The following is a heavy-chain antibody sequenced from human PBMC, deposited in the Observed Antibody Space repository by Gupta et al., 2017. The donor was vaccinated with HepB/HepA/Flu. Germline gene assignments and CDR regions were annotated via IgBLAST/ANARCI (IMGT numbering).Heavy chain of an antibody. V-gene: IGHV3-9*01. Sequence: EVQLVESGGGLVQPGRSLRLSCAASGFTFDDYAMHWVRQAPGKGLEWVSGISWNSGSIGYADSVKGRFTISRDNAKNSLYLQMNSLRPEDTALYYCAKDIFSTGWYRGFDYWGQGTPVTVSS. D-gene: IGHD6-19*01. CDR3: AKDIFSTGWYRGFDY. CDR2: ISWNSGSI. J-gene: IGHJ4*02. CDR1: GFTFDDYA.